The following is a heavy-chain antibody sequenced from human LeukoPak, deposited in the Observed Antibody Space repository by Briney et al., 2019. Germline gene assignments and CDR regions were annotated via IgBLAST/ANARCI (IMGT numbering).Heavy chain of an antibody. CDR2: MNEDGSGI. CDR3: ATGGAPGGRFEN. Sequence: GGSLRLSCVASGFTFDMSTMTWVRQAPGKGPEWVAKMNEDGSGILYAGSVAGRFTSSRDNSKNSLYLRMNSLRVEGTGVYYCATGGAPGGRFENWGQGTLVTVCS. V-gene: IGHV3-7*01. D-gene: IGHD3-16*01. J-gene: IGHJ4*02. CDR1: GFTFDMST.